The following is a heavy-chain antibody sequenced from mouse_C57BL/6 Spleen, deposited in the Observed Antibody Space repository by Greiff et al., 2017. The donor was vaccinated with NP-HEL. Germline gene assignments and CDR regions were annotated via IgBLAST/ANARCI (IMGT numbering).Heavy chain of an antibody. D-gene: IGHD4-1*01. CDR2: IDPSDSYT. J-gene: IGHJ4*01. CDR1: GYTFTSYW. Sequence: QVQLQQPGAELVRPGTSVKLSCKASGYTFTSYWMHWVKQRPGQGLEWIGVIDPSDSYTNYNQKFKGKATLTVDTSSSTAYMQLSSLTSEDSAVYYCARRGTGTYAMDYWGQGTSVTVSS. CDR3: ARRGTGTYAMDY. V-gene: IGHV1-59*01.